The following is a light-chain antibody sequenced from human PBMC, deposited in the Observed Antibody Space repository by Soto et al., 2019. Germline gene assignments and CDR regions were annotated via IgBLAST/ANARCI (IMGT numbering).Light chain of an antibody. CDR2: DAS. CDR1: QSISSW. J-gene: IGKJ1*01. CDR3: QQYNNWPWT. V-gene: IGKV1-5*01. Sequence: DIQMTQSPSTLSASVGDRVTITCRASQSISSWLAWYQQKPGKAPKLLIYDASTRATSFPARFSGSGSGTDFTLTISSLQSEDFAVYYCQQYNNWPWTFGQGTKVDIK.